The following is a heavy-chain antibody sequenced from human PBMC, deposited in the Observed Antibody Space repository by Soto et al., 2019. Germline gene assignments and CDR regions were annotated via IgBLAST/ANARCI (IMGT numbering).Heavy chain of an antibody. V-gene: IGHV3-48*02. CDR2: ISSSSSTI. CDR3: ARRPISGTTPYGEY. J-gene: IGHJ4*02. CDR1: GFNFSSYS. Sequence: LRLSCAASGFNFSSYSMNWLRQAPGKGLEWVSYISSSSSTIYYADSVKGRFTISRDNAKNSLYLQMNSLRDEDTAVYYCARRPISGTTPYGEYWGQGTLVTVSS. D-gene: IGHD1-20*01.